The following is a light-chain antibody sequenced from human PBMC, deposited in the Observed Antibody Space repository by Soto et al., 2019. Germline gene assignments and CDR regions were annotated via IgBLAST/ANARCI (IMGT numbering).Light chain of an antibody. V-gene: IGLV1-40*01. CDR3: QSFDPNLRGSV. Sequence: QSVLTQPPSVSGAPGQRVTISCSGTSSNIGAGYDVHWYHQLPGTAPKLLIFGNNTRPSGVPARFSASRSGTSASLAITGLQAEDEADYYCQSFDPNLRGSVFGGGTKLTVL. CDR2: GNN. J-gene: IGLJ3*02. CDR1: SSNIGAGYD.